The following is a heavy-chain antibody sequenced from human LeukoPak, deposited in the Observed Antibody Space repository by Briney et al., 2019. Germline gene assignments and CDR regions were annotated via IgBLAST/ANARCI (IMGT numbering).Heavy chain of an antibody. V-gene: IGHV4-4*02. CDR1: GGSISSSNW. Sequence: SGTLSLTCAVSGGSISSSNWWSWVRQPPGKGLEWIGEIYHSGSTNYNPSLKSRVTISVDTSKNQFSLKLSSVTAADTAVYYCARQTYGDYVDYWGQGTLVTVSS. J-gene: IGHJ4*02. CDR3: ARQTYGDYVDY. CDR2: IYHSGST. D-gene: IGHD4-17*01.